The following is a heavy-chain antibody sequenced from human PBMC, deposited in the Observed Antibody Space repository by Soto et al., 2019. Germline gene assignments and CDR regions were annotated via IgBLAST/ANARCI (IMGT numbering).Heavy chain of an antibody. J-gene: IGHJ4*02. CDR3: ARSVGGDYYDSSGYPPEPFDH. V-gene: IGHV5-51*01. Sequence: GESLKISCKGSGYSFTSYWIGWVRQMPGKGLEWMGIIYPGDSDTRYSPSFQGQVTISADKSISTAYLQWSSLKASDTAMYYCARSVGGDYYDSSGYPPEPFDHWGQGTLVTVSS. CDR1: GYSFTSYW. CDR2: IYPGDSDT. D-gene: IGHD3-22*01.